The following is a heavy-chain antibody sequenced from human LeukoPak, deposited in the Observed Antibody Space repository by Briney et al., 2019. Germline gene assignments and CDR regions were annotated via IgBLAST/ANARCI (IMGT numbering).Heavy chain of an antibody. Sequence: SETLSLTCTVSGGSISSGGYYWSWIRQHPGKGLEWIGYIYYSGITYYNPSLKSRVTISVDTSKNQFSLKLSPVTAADTAVYYCAREGDYYGSGSYYNVGKYNWFDPWGQGTLVTVSS. D-gene: IGHD3-10*01. CDR3: AREGDYYGSGSYYNVGKYNWFDP. CDR1: GGSISSGGYY. J-gene: IGHJ5*02. V-gene: IGHV4-31*03. CDR2: IYYSGIT.